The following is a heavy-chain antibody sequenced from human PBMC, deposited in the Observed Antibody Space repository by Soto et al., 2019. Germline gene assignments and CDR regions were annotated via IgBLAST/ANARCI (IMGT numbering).Heavy chain of an antibody. Sequence: GGSLRLSCAASGFTFSNAWMNWVRQAPGKGLEWVGRIKSKSDGGTTDYAAPVKGRFTISRDDSKNTLYLQMNSLKTEDTAVYYCSTSSSLIQHYYYYMDVWGKGTTVTVSS. CDR1: GFTFSNAW. V-gene: IGHV3-15*01. J-gene: IGHJ6*03. CDR2: IKSKSDGGTT. D-gene: IGHD3-16*02. CDR3: STSSSLIQHYYYYMDV.